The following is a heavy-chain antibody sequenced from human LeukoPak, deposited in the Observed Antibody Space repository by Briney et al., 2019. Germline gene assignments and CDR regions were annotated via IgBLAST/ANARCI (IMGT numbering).Heavy chain of an antibody. D-gene: IGHD1-26*01. V-gene: IGHV1-18*01. CDR3: ALSGSYAPFDY. CDR2: ISAYNGNT. CDR1: GYTFTSYG. Sequence: ASVKVSCKASGYTFTSYGISWVRQAPGQGLEWMGWISAYNGNTNFAQKLQGRVTMTTDTSTSTAYMQLRSLRSDDTAVYYCALSGSYAPFDYWGPGTLVTVSS. J-gene: IGHJ4*02.